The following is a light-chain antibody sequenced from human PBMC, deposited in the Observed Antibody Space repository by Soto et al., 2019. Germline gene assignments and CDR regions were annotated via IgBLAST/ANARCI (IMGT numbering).Light chain of an antibody. CDR2: GAS. CDR3: QQYNNWPPIT. Sequence: EIVMTQSPATLSVSPGQRPTLSCRASQSVSRNLAWYQQKPVQAPRLIXYGASTRATGIPARFSGSGSGTELTLTISSLQSEDFAVYYCQQYNNWPPITFGQGTRLEIK. CDR1: QSVSRN. J-gene: IGKJ5*01. V-gene: IGKV3-15*01.